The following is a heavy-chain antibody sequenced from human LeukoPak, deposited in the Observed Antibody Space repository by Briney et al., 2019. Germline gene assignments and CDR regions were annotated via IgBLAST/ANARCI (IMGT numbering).Heavy chain of an antibody. V-gene: IGHV3-48*01. Sequence: PGGSLRLSCSASGFTFRTYTMHWVRQAPGKGLEWVSYISSSSSTIYYADSVKGRFTISRDNAKNSLYLQMNSLRAEDTAVYYCARAYSSSSGRDAFDIWGQGTMVTVSS. CDR2: ISSSSSTI. CDR3: ARAYSSSSGRDAFDI. J-gene: IGHJ3*02. D-gene: IGHD6-13*01. CDR1: GFTFRTYT.